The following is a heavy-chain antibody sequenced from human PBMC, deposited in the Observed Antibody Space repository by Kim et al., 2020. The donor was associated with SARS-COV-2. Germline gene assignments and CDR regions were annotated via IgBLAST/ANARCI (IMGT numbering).Heavy chain of an antibody. Sequence: ASVKVSCKASGYTFTGYYMHWVRQAPGQGLEWMGWINPNSGGTNYAQKFQGRVTMTRDTSISTAYMELSRLRSDDTAVYYCARGRGRYCSSTSCYSWFDPWGQGTLVTVSS. CDR3: ARGRGRYCSSTSCYSWFDP. CDR1: GYTFTGYY. D-gene: IGHD2-2*02. V-gene: IGHV1-2*02. CDR2: INPNSGGT. J-gene: IGHJ5*02.